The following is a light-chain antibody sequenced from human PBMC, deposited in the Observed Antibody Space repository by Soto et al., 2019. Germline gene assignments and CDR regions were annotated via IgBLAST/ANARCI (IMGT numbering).Light chain of an antibody. Sequence: QSVLTQPASVSGSPGQSITISCTGTSSEFGGYNFVSWYQLYPGKAPKLMIYDVSDRPSGVSIRFSGSKSGNTASLTISGLQAEDEADYYCSSYTASSTLYVFGTGTKVTVL. CDR1: SSEFGGYNF. J-gene: IGLJ1*01. CDR3: SSYTASSTLYV. CDR2: DVS. V-gene: IGLV2-14*03.